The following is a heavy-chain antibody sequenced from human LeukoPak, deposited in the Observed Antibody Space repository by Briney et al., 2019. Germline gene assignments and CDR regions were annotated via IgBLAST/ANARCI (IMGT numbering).Heavy chain of an antibody. CDR2: IPSDGSNK. V-gene: IGHV3-30*18. CDR3: AKDRGGDCNFDS. J-gene: IGHJ4*02. CDR1: NFTVSSFG. Sequence: PGGSLRLSCAASNFTVSSFGMHWVRQAPGKGLEWVAVIPSDGSNKYYADSVKGRFTISRDNSKNTLYLQMNSLRAEDTAVYYCAKDRGGDCNFDSWGQGTLVTVSS. D-gene: IGHD2-21*02.